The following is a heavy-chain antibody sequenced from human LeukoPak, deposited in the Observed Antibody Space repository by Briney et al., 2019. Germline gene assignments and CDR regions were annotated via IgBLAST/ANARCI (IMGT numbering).Heavy chain of an antibody. CDR1: GGSFSGYY. CDR2: INHSGST. Sequence: SETLSLTCAVYGGSFSGYYWSWIRQPPGKGLEWIGEINHSGSTSYNPSLKSRVTISVDTSKNQFSLKLSSVTAADTAVYYCARAGRGGRSGYYNYWGQGTLVTVSS. D-gene: IGHD3-3*01. CDR3: ARAGRGGRSGYYNY. V-gene: IGHV4-34*01. J-gene: IGHJ4*02.